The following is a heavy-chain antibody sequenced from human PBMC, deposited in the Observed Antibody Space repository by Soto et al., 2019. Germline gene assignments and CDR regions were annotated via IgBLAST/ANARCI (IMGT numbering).Heavy chain of an antibody. CDR3: ASDVEDKAAAAMVY. CDR2: FNAGDGDT. CDR1: GYTITCCA. Sequence: QVQLVQSGAEVKKPGASVRVSCKASGYTITCCAMHWVRQAPGQRPEWMGWFNAGDGDTKYSQNFQGRFTIIRDTSASTVYMELSSLRPEDTALYYFASDVEDKAAAAMVYLRQGTLVTVSS. D-gene: IGHD6-13*01. V-gene: IGHV1-3*01. J-gene: IGHJ4*02.